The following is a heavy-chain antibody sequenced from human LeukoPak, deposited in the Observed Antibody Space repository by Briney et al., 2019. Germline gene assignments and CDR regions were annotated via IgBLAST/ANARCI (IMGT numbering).Heavy chain of an antibody. Sequence: GGSLRLSCAASGFTFSSYAMSWVRQAPGKGLEWVSAISGSGGSTYYADSVKGRFTISGDNAKNSLYLQMNSLRAEDTAVYYCAREGYGDYGWFDPWGQGTLVTVSS. V-gene: IGHV3-23*01. CDR2: ISGSGGST. CDR1: GFTFSSYA. J-gene: IGHJ5*02. CDR3: AREGYGDYGWFDP. D-gene: IGHD4-17*01.